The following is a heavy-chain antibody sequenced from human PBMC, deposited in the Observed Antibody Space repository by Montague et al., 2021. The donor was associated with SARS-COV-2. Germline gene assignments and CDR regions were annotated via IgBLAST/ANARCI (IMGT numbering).Heavy chain of an antibody. CDR3: ARGSRQWLVRPPHYYYFDY. D-gene: IGHD6-19*01. V-gene: IGHV4-34*01. J-gene: IGHJ4*02. CDR2: INHSGST. Sequence: SETLSLTCAVYGGSFSGSYWSWIRQPPGKGLEWIGEINHSGSTNXNPSLKSRVTISVDTSKNQFSLKLSSVTVADTAVYYCARGSRQWLVRPPHYYYFDYWGQGTLVTVSS. CDR1: GGSFSGSY.